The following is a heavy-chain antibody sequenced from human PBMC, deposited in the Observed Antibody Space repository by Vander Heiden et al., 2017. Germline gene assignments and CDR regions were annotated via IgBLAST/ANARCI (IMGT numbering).Heavy chain of an antibody. V-gene: IGHV3-23*01. CDR3: AKDSIVAPYGMDV. D-gene: IGHD2-21*01. CDR1: GFTFSSYA. J-gene: IGHJ6*02. Sequence: EVQLLESGGGLVQPGGSLRLLCAAPGFTFSSYAMSWVRQAPGKGLEWVSAISGSGGSTYYADSVKGRFTISRDNSKNTLYLQMNSLRAEDTAVYYCAKDSIVAPYGMDVWGQGTTVTVSS. CDR2: ISGSGGST.